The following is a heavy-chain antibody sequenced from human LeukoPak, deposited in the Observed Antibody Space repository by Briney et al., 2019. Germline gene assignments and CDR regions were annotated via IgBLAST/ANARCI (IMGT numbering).Heavy chain of an antibody. D-gene: IGHD3-10*01. J-gene: IGHJ5*02. CDR1: GFTLGSYW. CDR3: ARDSASLWFGELSGWFAP. CDR2: INSDGSST. V-gene: IGHV3-74*01. Sequence: GGSLRLSCAAAGFTLGSYWMHWVRQVPGKGLVWVSHINSDGSSTNYADSVKGRFTISRDNAKNTLYLQMNSLRAEDTAVYYCARDSASLWFGELSGWFAPWGQGTLVTVSS.